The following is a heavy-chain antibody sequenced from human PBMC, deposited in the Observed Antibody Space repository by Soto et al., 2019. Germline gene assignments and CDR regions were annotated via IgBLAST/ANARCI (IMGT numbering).Heavy chain of an antibody. CDR2: IYGGGSA. V-gene: IGHV3-53*01. CDR3: ARGEESEWRHSFDL. J-gene: IGHJ4*02. Sequence: GGSLRLSCAASGFSASATYMSWVRQAPGKGLEWVSVIYGGGSASYADSVKGRFTISRDNSKNTVYLQMNNMRADDTGVYYCARGEESEWRHSFDLWGQRTPVTVS. CDR1: GFSASATY. D-gene: IGHD3-3*01.